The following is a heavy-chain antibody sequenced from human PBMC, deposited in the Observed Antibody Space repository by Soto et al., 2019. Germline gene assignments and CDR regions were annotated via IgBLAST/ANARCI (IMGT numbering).Heavy chain of an antibody. D-gene: IGHD2-15*01. CDR2: IGTAGDT. J-gene: IGHJ4*02. Sequence: PGGSLRLSCEASGFTFSGFDMHWVRQPTGKGLEWVSSIGTAGDTYYAVSVKGRFTISRDNAKNSLSLQMNSLRAGDMAVYFCAKSQDIRTHLFDSWGQGTQVTVSS. V-gene: IGHV3-13*01. CDR3: AKSQDIRTHLFDS. CDR1: GFTFSGFD.